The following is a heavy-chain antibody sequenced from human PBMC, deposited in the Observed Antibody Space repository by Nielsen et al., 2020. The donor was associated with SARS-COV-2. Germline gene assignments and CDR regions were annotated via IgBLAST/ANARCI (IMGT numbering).Heavy chain of an antibody. CDR2: IYPGDSDT. J-gene: IGHJ4*02. CDR3: ARLRVDTAMDPITFDY. D-gene: IGHD5-18*01. Sequence: GESLKISCKGSGYSFTSYWIGWVRQMRGKGLEWMGIIYPGDSDTRYSPSFQGQVTISADKSISTAYLQWSSLKASDTAMYYCARLRVDTAMDPITFDYWGQGTLVTVSS. CDR1: GYSFTSYW. V-gene: IGHV5-51*01.